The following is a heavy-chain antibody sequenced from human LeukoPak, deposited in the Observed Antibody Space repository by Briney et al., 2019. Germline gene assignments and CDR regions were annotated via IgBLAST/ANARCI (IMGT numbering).Heavy chain of an antibody. CDR1: GFTFSDFS. CDR3: AKDAAVALDY. D-gene: IGHD6-19*01. J-gene: IGHJ4*02. CDR2: ISGSGGTV. Sequence: PGGSLRLSCAASGFTFSDFSMNWVRQAPGKGLEWLSYISGSGGTVYYADSVKGRFIISRDNAKSSLYLQTNGLRAEDTAVYYCAKDAAVALDYWGQGTLVTVSS. V-gene: IGHV3-48*01.